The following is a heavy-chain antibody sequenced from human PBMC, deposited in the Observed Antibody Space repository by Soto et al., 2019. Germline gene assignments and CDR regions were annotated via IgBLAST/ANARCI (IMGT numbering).Heavy chain of an antibody. Sequence: ASVKVSCKASGGTFSSYAISWVRQAPGQGLEWMGGIIPIFGTANYAQKFQGRVTITADESTSTAYMELSSLRSEDTAVYYCARGARSGSYGGYYYYYGMDVWGQGTTVTVSS. CDR1: GGTFSSYA. CDR2: IIPIFGTA. CDR3: ARGARSGSYGGYYYYYGMDV. J-gene: IGHJ6*02. D-gene: IGHD1-26*01. V-gene: IGHV1-69*13.